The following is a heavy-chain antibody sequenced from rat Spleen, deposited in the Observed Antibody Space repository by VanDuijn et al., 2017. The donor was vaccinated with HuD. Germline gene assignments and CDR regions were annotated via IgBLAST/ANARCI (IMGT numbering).Heavy chain of an antibody. CDR1: GFTFSDYS. CDR2: ISYDGSST. CDR3: TTGAPFDY. V-gene: IGHV5-29*01. D-gene: IGHD3-1*01. J-gene: IGHJ2*01. Sequence: EVQLVESDGGLVQPGRSLKLSCAASGFTFSDYSMAWVRQAPAKGLEWVATISYDGSSTFYRDSVKGRFTISRGNAENSLYLQMDSLRSEDTATYYCTTGAPFDYWGQGVMVTVSS.